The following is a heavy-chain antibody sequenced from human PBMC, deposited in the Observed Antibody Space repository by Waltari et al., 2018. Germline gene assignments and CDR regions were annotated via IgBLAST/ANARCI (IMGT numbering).Heavy chain of an antibody. CDR1: GDSISSSNYP. Sequence: QVQLQESGPELVKPSQTLSLTCTVSGDSISSSNYPWTWISQHPGEGLEWIGYIYHSGRTKSNPSLQSRVTISVDTSKNQFSRKWNSGTSADTAVYHCARIGGDYTSGWGYFDLWGRGTLVTVSS. V-gene: IGHV4-31*03. CDR3: ARIGGDYTSGWGYFDL. J-gene: IGHJ2*01. CDR2: IYHSGRT. D-gene: IGHD6-19*01.